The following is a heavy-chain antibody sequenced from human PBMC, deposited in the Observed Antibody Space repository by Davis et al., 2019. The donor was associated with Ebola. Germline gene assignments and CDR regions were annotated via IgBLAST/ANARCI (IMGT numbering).Heavy chain of an antibody. Sequence: SETLSLTCAVYGGSFSGYYWSWIRQPPGKGLEWIGEINHSGSTNYNPSLKSRVTISVDTSKNQFSLKLSSVTAADTAVYYCARGSVDTAMVRKYYFDYWGQGTLVTVSS. J-gene: IGHJ4*02. CDR3: ARGSVDTAMVRKYYFDY. V-gene: IGHV4-34*01. CDR1: GGSFSGYY. CDR2: INHSGST. D-gene: IGHD5-18*01.